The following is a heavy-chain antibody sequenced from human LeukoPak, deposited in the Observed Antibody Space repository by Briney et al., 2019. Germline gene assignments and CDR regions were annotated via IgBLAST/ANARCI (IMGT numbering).Heavy chain of an antibody. J-gene: IGHJ4*02. Sequence: GASVKVSCKASGYTFTGYYMHWVRQAPGQGLEWMGWINPNSGGTNYAQKFQGRVTMTRDTSISTAYMELSRLRSDDTAVYYCARDGITMVRGVITRSFYFDYWGQGTLVTVSS. D-gene: IGHD3-10*01. CDR2: INPNSGGT. CDR3: ARDGITMVRGVITRSFYFDY. V-gene: IGHV1-2*02. CDR1: GYTFTGYY.